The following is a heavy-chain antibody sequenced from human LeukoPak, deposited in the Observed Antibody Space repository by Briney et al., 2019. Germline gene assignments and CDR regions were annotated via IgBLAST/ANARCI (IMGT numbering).Heavy chain of an antibody. V-gene: IGHV4-61*02. Sequence: SQTLSLTCTVSGGSISSGSYYWSWIRQPAGKGLEWIGRIYTSGSTNYNPSLKSRVTISVDTSKNQFSLNLSSVTAADTAVYYCARTITIRGLIFDYWGQGTLVTVSS. J-gene: IGHJ4*02. CDR2: IYTSGST. D-gene: IGHD3-10*01. CDR3: ARTITIRGLIFDY. CDR1: GGSISSGSYY.